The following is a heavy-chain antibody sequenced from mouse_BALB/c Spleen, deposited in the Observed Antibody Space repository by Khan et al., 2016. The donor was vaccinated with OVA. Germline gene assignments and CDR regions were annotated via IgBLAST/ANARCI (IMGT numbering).Heavy chain of an antibody. CDR1: GYTFTSYT. V-gene: IGHV1-4*01. CDR2: TNPSSGYT. CDR3: TRTHEE. Sequence: QVQLQQSGAELVRPGASVKMSCKASGYTFTSYTMHWVKQRPGQGLEWIGYTNPSSGYTKYNQKFKDKATLTADKSSSTAYMQLSSLTSEDSAVCYSTRTHEEWGQGTTLTVSS. J-gene: IGHJ2*01.